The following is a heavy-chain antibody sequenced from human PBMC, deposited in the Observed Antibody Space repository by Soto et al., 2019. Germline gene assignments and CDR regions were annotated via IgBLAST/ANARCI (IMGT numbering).Heavy chain of an antibody. CDR2: INPNSGGT. V-gene: IGHV1-2*04. CDR1: GYTFTGYY. J-gene: IGHJ6*02. D-gene: IGHD6-19*01. Sequence: ASVKVSCKASGYTFTGYYMHWVRQAPGQGLEWMGWINPNSGGTNYAQKFQGWVTMTRDTSISTAYMELSRLRSDDTAVYYCARDRRGSSGWYGYYYYGMDVWGQGTTVTVSS. CDR3: ARDRRGSSGWYGYYYYGMDV.